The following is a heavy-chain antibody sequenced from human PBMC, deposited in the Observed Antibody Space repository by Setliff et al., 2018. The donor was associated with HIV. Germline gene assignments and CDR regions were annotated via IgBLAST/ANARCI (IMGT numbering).Heavy chain of an antibody. D-gene: IGHD6-19*01. Sequence: ASVKVSCKASGYTFTSYGISWVRQAPGQGLEWMGWISAYNGNTNYAQKLQGRVTMTPDTSTSTAYMERMSLRSDDTAVYYCARPSSGGQFDYWGQGTLVTVSS. J-gene: IGHJ4*02. CDR1: GYTFTSYG. V-gene: IGHV1-18*01. CDR2: ISAYNGNT. CDR3: ARPSSGGQFDY.